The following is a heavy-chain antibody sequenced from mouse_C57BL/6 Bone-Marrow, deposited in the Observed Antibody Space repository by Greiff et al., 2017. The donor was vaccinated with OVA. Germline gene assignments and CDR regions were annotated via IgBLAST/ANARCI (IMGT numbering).Heavy chain of an antibody. CDR3: ARDGYYVDY. Sequence: VQLQQSGAELVKPGASVKLSCTASGFNTKDYYMHWVKQRTEQGLEWIGRIDPEDGETKSAPKFQGRATITADTSSTTACLQLSSLTSVDTAVYYCARDGYYVDYWGQGTTLTVSS. CDR2: IDPEDGET. CDR1: GFNTKDYY. D-gene: IGHD2-3*01. J-gene: IGHJ2*01. V-gene: IGHV14-2*01.